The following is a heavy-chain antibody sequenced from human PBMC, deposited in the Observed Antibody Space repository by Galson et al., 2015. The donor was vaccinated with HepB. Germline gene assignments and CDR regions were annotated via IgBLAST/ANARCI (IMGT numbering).Heavy chain of an antibody. V-gene: IGHV3-7*03. D-gene: IGHD4-17*01. CDR3: ARDYGDYPISGWFDP. Sequence: SLRLSCAASGFTFSSYWMSWVRQAPGKGLEWVANIKQDGSEKYYVDSVKGRFTISRDNAKNSLYLQMNSLRAEDTAVYYCARDYGDYPISGWFDPWGQGTLVTVSS. CDR1: GFTFSSYW. J-gene: IGHJ5*02. CDR2: IKQDGSEK.